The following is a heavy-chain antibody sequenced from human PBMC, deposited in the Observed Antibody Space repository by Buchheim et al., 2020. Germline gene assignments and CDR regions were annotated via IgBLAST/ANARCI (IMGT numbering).Heavy chain of an antibody. Sequence: QVQLVEFGGGLVKPGGSLRLSCAASGFTFSDYYMSWIRQAPGKGLDWVSHISSSGGTIYYADSVKGRLTVSRDNAKNSLYLHINSLRAEDTAVYYCAREGRHGGSYFFDFWGQGTL. CDR3: AREGRHGGSYFFDF. V-gene: IGHV3-11*01. CDR2: ISSSGGTI. D-gene: IGHD3-10*01. J-gene: IGHJ4*02. CDR1: GFTFSDYY.